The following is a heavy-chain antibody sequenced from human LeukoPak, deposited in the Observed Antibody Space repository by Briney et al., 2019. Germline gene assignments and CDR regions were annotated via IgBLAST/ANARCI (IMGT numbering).Heavy chain of an antibody. CDR1: GGTFSSYA. CDR2: IIPIFGTA. V-gene: IGHV1-69*06. Sequence: SVKVSCKASGGTFSSYAIRWVRQAPGQGLEWMGGIIPIFGTANYAQKFQGRVTITADKSTSTAYMELSSLRSEDTAVYYCATDTAGVNYFDYWGQGTLVTVSS. CDR3: ATDTAGVNYFDY. D-gene: IGHD6-19*01. J-gene: IGHJ4*02.